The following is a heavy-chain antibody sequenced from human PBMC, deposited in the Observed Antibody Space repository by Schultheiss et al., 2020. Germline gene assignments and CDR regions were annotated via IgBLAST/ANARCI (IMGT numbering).Heavy chain of an antibody. CDR2: ISAYNGNT. CDR1: GYTFTSYG. D-gene: IGHD3-10*01. CDR3: ARGVRGIIAYYFDS. J-gene: IGHJ4*02. V-gene: IGHV1-18*04. Sequence: ASVKVSCKASGYTFTSYGISWVRQAPGQGLEWMGWISAYNGNTNYAQNLQGRVTMTTDTYTTTAYMELRSLRSDDTAVYYCARGVRGIIAYYFDSWGQGTLVTVSS.